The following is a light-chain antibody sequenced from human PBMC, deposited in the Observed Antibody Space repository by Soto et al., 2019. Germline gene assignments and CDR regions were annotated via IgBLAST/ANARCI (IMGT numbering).Light chain of an antibody. CDR3: SSFAGTNHCVV. V-gene: IGLV2-8*01. CDR1: XXXXGGYNY. CDR2: DVT. Sequence: QSALTQPPSASGSLXXSVTXXXXXXXXXXGGYNYVSWFQQHPGKAPKLIIYDVTKRPSGVPDRFSGSRSGNTASLTVSGLQGEDEADYYCSSFAGTNHCVVFGGGTKLTVL. J-gene: IGLJ2*01.